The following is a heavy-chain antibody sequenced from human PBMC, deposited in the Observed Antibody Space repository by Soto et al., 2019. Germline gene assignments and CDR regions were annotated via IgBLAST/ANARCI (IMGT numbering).Heavy chain of an antibody. D-gene: IGHD3-22*01. Sequence: SQTLSLTCAISGDSVSSNSAAWNWIRQSPSRGLEWLGRTYYRSKWYNDYAVSVKSRITINPDTSKNQFSLKLSSVTAADTAVDYCARDRRGSSGYLDWFDPWGQGTLVTVSS. CDR3: ARDRRGSSGYLDWFDP. V-gene: IGHV6-1*01. CDR1: GDSVSSNSAA. J-gene: IGHJ5*02. CDR2: TYYRSKWYN.